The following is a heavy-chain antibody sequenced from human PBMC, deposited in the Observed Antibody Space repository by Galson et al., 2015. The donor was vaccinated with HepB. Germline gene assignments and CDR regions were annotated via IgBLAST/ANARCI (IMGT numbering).Heavy chain of an antibody. Sequence: SETLSLTCTVSGGSISSYYWSWIRQPPGKGLEWIGYIYYSGSTNYNPSLKSRVTISVDTSKNQFSLKLSSVTAADTAVYYCARHSPLDYDILTGLDYWGQGTLVTVSS. CDR3: ARHSPLDYDILTGLDY. CDR1: GGSISSYY. D-gene: IGHD3-9*01. J-gene: IGHJ4*02. V-gene: IGHV4-59*08. CDR2: IYYSGST.